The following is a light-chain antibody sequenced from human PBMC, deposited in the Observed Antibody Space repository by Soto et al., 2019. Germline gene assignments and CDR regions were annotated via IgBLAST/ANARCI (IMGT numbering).Light chain of an antibody. CDR3: LQHENYPLT. J-gene: IGKJ4*01. CDR1: QGINNH. CDR2: AVS. Sequence: DIQMTQSPSAMSAPVGDRVTITCRASQGINNHLAWFQQKPGKVPTRLIYAVSTLQSGVPSRFSGSGSGTEFTITISSLQPEDFATYYCLQHENYPLTFGGGTKVEI. V-gene: IGKV1-17*03.